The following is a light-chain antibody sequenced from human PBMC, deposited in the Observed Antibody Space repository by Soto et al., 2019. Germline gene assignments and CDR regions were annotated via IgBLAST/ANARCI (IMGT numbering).Light chain of an antibody. Sequence: DIQMTQSPSTLSGSVGDRVTITCRASQTISSWLAWYQQKPGKAPKLLIYKASTLKSGVPSRFSGSGSGTEFTLTISRLEPEDFAVYYCQQYGDSPTFGQGTKVDIK. CDR3: QQYGDSPT. V-gene: IGKV1-5*03. J-gene: IGKJ1*01. CDR2: KAS. CDR1: QTISSW.